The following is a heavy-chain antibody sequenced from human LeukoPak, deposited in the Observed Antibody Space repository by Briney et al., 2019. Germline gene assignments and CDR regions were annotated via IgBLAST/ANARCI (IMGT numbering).Heavy chain of an antibody. CDR2: ISGSAGST. J-gene: IGHJ6*03. V-gene: IGHV3-23*01. Sequence: HSGGSLRLSCAASGFTFSSYGMSWVRQAPGKGLEWVSAISGSAGSTYYADSVKGRFTISRDNAKNSLYLQMNSLRAEDTALYYCARFIVGGTTGDYYHYMDAWGKGTTVSVSS. CDR1: GFTFSSYG. CDR3: ARFIVGGTTGDYYHYMDA. D-gene: IGHD1-26*01.